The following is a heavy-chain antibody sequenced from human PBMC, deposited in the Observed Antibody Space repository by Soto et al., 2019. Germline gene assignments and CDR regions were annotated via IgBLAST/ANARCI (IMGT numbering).Heavy chain of an antibody. CDR2: INHSGST. J-gene: IGHJ5*02. Sequence: SETLSLTCAVYGGSFSGYYWSWIRQPPGKGLEWIGEINHSGSTNYNPSLKSRVTISVDTSKNQFSLKLSSVTAADTAVYYCARHKYSTGWYVWFDPWGQGTRVTVSS. V-gene: IGHV4-34*01. CDR3: ARHKYSTGWYVWFDP. D-gene: IGHD6-19*01. CDR1: GGSFSGYY.